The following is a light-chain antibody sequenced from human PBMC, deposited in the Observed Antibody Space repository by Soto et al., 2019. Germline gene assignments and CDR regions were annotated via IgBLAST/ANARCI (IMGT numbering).Light chain of an antibody. J-gene: IGKJ2*01. Sequence: EIVLTQSPGTLSLSPGERATLSCRASQSISSSYLAWYQQKPGQAPRLVIHGVSTRATGVPDRFSGSGSGTDFTLTISRLEPEDFAVYYCQQYVRSPYTFGQGTKLEIK. CDR1: QSISSSY. CDR2: GVS. V-gene: IGKV3-20*01. CDR3: QQYVRSPYT.